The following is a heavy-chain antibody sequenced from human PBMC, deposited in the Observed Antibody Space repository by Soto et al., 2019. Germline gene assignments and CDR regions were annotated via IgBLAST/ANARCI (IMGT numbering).Heavy chain of an antibody. D-gene: IGHD3-22*01. CDR2: IYYSGST. CDR1: GGSISSSSYY. V-gene: IGHV4-39*01. Sequence: PSETLSLTCSVSGGSISSSSYYWGWIRQPAGKGLEWIGSIYYSGSTYYNPSLKSRVTISVDTSKNQFSLKLSSVTAADTAVYYCARQKGSVTMIVVVITGRLGAFDIWGQGTMVTVSS. J-gene: IGHJ3*02. CDR3: ARQKGSVTMIVVVITGRLGAFDI.